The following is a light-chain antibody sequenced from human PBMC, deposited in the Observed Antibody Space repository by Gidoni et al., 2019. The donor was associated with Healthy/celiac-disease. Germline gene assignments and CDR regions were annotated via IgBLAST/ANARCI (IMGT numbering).Light chain of an antibody. V-gene: IGKV1-39*01. CDR1: QSISSY. CDR3: QQSYSTLWT. J-gene: IGKJ1*01. CDR2: AAS. Sequence: DIQMTQSPSSLSASVGDRVTITCRASQSISSYLNWYQQKPGKAPKLLIYAASSLQSGGTSRFSGSGSGTDFTLTISSLQPEDFATYYCQQSYSTLWTFGQGTKVEIK.